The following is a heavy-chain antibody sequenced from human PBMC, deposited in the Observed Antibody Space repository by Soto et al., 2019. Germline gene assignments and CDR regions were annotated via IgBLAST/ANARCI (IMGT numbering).Heavy chain of an antibody. J-gene: IGHJ6*03. CDR3: ARHTTFYGSGSYYNVRPFYYYYMDV. V-gene: IGHV4-39*01. CDR2: FYYSGST. D-gene: IGHD3-10*01. CDR1: GGSISSSSYY. Sequence: QLQLQESGPGLVKPSETLSLTCTVSGGSISSSSYYWGWIRQPPGKGLEWIGSFYYSGSTYYNPSLKSRVTISVDTSKNQFSLKLSSVTAADTAVYYCARHTTFYGSGSYYNVRPFYYYYMDVWGKGTTVTVSS.